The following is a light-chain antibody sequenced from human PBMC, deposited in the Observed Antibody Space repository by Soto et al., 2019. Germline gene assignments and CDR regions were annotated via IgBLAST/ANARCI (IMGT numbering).Light chain of an antibody. V-gene: IGKV3D-15*01. J-gene: IGKJ5*01. CDR3: QQYNKWPIT. CDR2: GAS. Sequence: EIVLTQSPATLSLSPWERATLSCRASQSVSSSYLAWYQQKPGQAPRLLIYGASSRATGIPDRFSGSGSGTEFTLTISSLQSEDSAFYYRQQYNKWPITFGQGTRLEIK. CDR1: QSVSSSY.